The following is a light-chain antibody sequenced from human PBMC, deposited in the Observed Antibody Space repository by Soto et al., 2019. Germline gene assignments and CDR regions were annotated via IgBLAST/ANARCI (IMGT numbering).Light chain of an antibody. CDR2: TAS. J-gene: IGKJ1*01. CDR1: QTVGRN. Sequence: EIVMSQSPTSLSVSQGERAILSCRASQTVGRNLAWYQQKPGQAPRLLFHTASTTAPGIPARFSGSGSGTEFTLTVSSLQSEDFAIYYCQQYNNWPRTFGLGTKVDIK. V-gene: IGKV3-15*01. CDR3: QQYNNWPRT.